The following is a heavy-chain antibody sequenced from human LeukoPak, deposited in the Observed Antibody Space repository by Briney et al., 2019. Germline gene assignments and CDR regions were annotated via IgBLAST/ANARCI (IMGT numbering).Heavy chain of an antibody. D-gene: IGHD5-12*01. CDR3: ARGGYMSNWFEH. Sequence: SETLSLTCTVSGGSITIYYWSWIRQPPGKGLEWIGYIYYSGSNKYNPSLKNRITMSRDTSKNQLSLKLSSVTAADTAVYYCARGGYMSNWFEHWGQGTPVTVSS. CDR2: IYYSGSN. J-gene: IGHJ5*02. CDR1: GGSITIYY. V-gene: IGHV4-59*01.